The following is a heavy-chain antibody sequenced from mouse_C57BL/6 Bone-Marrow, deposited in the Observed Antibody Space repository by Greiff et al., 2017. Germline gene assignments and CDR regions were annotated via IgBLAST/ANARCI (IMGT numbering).Heavy chain of an antibody. Sequence: QVQLQQPGAELVTPGASVKLSCKASVYTFTSYWMHWVTQSSGRGLEWIGRIDSNSGGTKYNEKFKSKATLTVDKPSSTAYMQLSSLTSEDSAVYYCERDGYDRGWYFDVWGTGTTFTVSS. CDR1: VYTFTSYW. J-gene: IGHJ1*03. CDR3: ERDGYDRGWYFDV. D-gene: IGHD2-2*01. CDR2: IDSNSGGT. V-gene: IGHV1-72*01.